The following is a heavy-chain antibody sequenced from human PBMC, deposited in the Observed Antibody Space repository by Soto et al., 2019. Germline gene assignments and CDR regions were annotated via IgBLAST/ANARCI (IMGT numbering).Heavy chain of an antibody. CDR1: GDSISSYY. J-gene: IGHJ4*02. D-gene: IGHD2-8*02. CDR2: LYYGRSA. CDR3: ARDKITGLFDY. V-gene: IGHV4-59*12. Sequence: SETLSLTCAVSGDSISSYYCMWIRQPPGKGLESIGYLYYGRSANYNPSLKSRVTLSVDTSTNQFSLKLTSVTAADTAVYYCARDKITGLFDYWGQGTLVTVS.